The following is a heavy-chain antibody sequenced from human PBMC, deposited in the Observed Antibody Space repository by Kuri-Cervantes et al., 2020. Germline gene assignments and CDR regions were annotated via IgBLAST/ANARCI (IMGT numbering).Heavy chain of an antibody. V-gene: IGHV1-8*01. CDR2: MNPNSGNT. Sequence: ASVKVSCKASGYTFTSYDINWVRQATGQGLEWMGWMNPNSGNTGYAQKFQGRVTMTRNTSISTAYMELSSLRSEDTAVYYCARAAYPYHYDSSGSIGYWGQGTLVTVSS. CDR3: ARAAYPYHYDSSGSIGY. CDR1: GYTFTSYD. J-gene: IGHJ4*02. D-gene: IGHD3-22*01.